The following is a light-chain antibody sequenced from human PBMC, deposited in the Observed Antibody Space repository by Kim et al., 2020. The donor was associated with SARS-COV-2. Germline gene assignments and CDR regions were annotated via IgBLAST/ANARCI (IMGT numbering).Light chain of an antibody. CDR1: KLGDKY. Sequence: SYELTRPPSVSVSPGQTASITCSGDKLGDKYACWYQQKPGQSPVLVIYQDSKRPSGIPERFSGSNSGNTATLTISGTQAMDEADYYCQAWDSSYVFGTGT. J-gene: IGLJ1*01. CDR2: QDS. CDR3: QAWDSSYV. V-gene: IGLV3-1*01.